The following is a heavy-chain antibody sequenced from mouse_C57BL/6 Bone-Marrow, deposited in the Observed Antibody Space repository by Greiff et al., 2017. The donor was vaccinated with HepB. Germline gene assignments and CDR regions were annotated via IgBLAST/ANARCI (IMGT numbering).Heavy chain of an antibody. CDR3: TTDYDSWFAY. V-gene: IGHV1-54*01. D-gene: IGHD2-4*01. Sequence: VQLQQSGAELVRPGTSVKVSCKASGYAFTNYLIEWVKQRPGQGLEWIGVINPGSGGTNYNEKFKGKATLTADKSSSTAYMQLSSLTSEDSAVYYCTTDYDSWFAYWGQGTLVTVSA. J-gene: IGHJ3*01. CDR2: INPGSGGT. CDR1: GYAFTNYL.